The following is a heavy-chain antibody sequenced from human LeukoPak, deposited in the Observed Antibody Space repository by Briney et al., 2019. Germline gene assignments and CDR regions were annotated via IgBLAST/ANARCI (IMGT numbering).Heavy chain of an antibody. Sequence: ASVKVSCKASGYTFTGYYMHWVRQAPGQGLEWMGWINPNSGGTNYAQKFQGRVTMTRDTSISTAYMELSRLRSDDTAVYYCARAVDTAMVTRFGYWGQGTLVTVSS. D-gene: IGHD5-18*01. J-gene: IGHJ4*02. CDR1: GYTFTGYY. CDR2: INPNSGGT. V-gene: IGHV1-2*02. CDR3: ARAVDTAMVTRFGY.